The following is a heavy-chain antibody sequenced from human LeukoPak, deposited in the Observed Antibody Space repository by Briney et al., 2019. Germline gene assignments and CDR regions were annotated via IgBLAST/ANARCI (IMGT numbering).Heavy chain of an antibody. CDR3: AKVGGDTTNY. CDR1: GFTFSSYG. D-gene: IGHD5-18*01. J-gene: IGHJ4*02. V-gene: IGHV3-30*02. CDR2: IRYDGSNK. Sequence: PGGSLRLSCAASGFTFSSYGMHWVRQAPGKGLEGVAFIRYDGSNKYYADSVKGRFTISRDNSKNTLYLQMNSLRAEDTAVYYCAKVGGDTTNYWGQGTLVTVSS.